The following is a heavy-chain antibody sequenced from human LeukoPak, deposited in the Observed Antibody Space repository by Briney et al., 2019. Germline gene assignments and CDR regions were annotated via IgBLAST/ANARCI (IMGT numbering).Heavy chain of an antibody. CDR1: GFTFSSYS. Sequence: GGSLRLSCAASGFTFSSYSMNWVRQAPGKGLEWVSSISSSSYIYYADSVKGRFTISRDNSKNTLYLQMNSLRAEDTAVYYCTRDTSQWLRFDYFDYWGQGTLVTVSS. D-gene: IGHD5-12*01. CDR2: ISSSSYI. V-gene: IGHV3-21*01. CDR3: TRDTSQWLRFDYFDY. J-gene: IGHJ4*02.